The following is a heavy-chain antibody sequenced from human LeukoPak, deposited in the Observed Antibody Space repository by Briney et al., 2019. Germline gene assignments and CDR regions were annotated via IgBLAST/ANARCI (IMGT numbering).Heavy chain of an antibody. D-gene: IGHD1-1*01. CDR3: ARIVSERRTWVSPYYYYGMDV. CDR2: IYYSGST. J-gene: IGHJ6*02. V-gene: IGHV4-34*01. CDR1: GGSFSGYY. Sequence: PSETLSLTCAVYGGSFSGYYWSWIRQPPGKGLEWIGSIYYSGSTYYNPSLKSRVTISVDTSKNQFSLKLSSVTAADTAVYYCARIVSERRTWVSPYYYYGMDVWGQGTTVTVSS.